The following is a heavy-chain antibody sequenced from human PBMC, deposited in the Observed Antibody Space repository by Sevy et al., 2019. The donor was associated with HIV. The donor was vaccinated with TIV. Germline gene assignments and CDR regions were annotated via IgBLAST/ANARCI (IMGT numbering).Heavy chain of an antibody. V-gene: IGHV3-23*01. J-gene: IGHJ6*02. CDR3: AKDDAYCSGGSCYSPYYDYIWGSYRWSGMDV. CDR1: GVTFSSYA. D-gene: IGHD3-16*02. CDR2: ISGSGGST. Sequence: GGSLRLSCAASGVTFSSYAMSWVRQTPGKGLEWVSAISGSGGSTYYADSVKGRFTISRDNSKNTLYLQMNSLRAEDTAVYYCAKDDAYCSGGSCYSPYYDYIWGSYRWSGMDVWGQGTTVTVSS.